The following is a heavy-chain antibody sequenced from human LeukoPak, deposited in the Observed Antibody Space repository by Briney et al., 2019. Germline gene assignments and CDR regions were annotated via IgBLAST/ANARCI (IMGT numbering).Heavy chain of an antibody. Sequence: DPGGSLRLSCAASGFTFSSYAVSWVRQAPGKGLEWVSGISGSGGATYYADSVKGRFTISRDNSENTVYLQMNSLRVEDTAIYCCAKDRSSGGSCSNYWGQGTQVTVSS. CDR1: GFTFSSYA. D-gene: IGHD2-15*01. J-gene: IGHJ4*02. CDR3: AKDRSSGGSCSNY. CDR2: ISGSGGAT. V-gene: IGHV3-23*01.